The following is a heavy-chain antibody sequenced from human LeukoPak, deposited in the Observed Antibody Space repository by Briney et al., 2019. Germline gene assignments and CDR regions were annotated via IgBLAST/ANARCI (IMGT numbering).Heavy chain of an antibody. CDR3: ARGYLHYYDSSGSPPYFDY. Sequence: SETLSLTCAVYGGSFSGYYWSWIRQPPGKGLEWIGEINHSGSTNYNPSLKGRVTISVDTSKNQFSLKLSSVTAADTAVYYCARGYLHYYDSSGSPPYFDYWGQGTLVTVSS. V-gene: IGHV4-34*01. CDR2: INHSGST. J-gene: IGHJ4*02. D-gene: IGHD3-22*01. CDR1: GGSFSGYY.